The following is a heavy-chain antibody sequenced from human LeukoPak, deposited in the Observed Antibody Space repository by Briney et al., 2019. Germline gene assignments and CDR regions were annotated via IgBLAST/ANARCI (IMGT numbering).Heavy chain of an antibody. CDR3: ARMWASYSSGWYFDN. Sequence: PSETLSLTCTVSGGSIGSSSYYWGWIRQPTEKGLEWIGNIHSDGSPKYSPSLKSRVSTSVDTSNNQFSLKLSSLTAADTAVYYCARMWASYSSGWYFDNWGQGTLVTISS. CDR2: IHSDGSP. D-gene: IGHD6-19*01. J-gene: IGHJ4*02. CDR1: GGSIGSSSYY. V-gene: IGHV4-39*01.